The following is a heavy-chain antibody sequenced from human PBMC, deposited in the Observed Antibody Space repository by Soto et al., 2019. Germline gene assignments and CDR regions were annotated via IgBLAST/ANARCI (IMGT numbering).Heavy chain of an antibody. Sequence: PGESLKISCKGSGYSFTSYWIGWVRQMPGKGLEWMGIIYPGDSDTRYSPSFQGQVTISADKSISTAYLQWSSLKASDTAMYYCARFIAAAGTGPQGFDYSGQGTLVTVSS. J-gene: IGHJ4*02. V-gene: IGHV5-51*01. D-gene: IGHD6-13*01. CDR3: ARFIAAAGTGPQGFDY. CDR2: IYPGDSDT. CDR1: GYSFTSYW.